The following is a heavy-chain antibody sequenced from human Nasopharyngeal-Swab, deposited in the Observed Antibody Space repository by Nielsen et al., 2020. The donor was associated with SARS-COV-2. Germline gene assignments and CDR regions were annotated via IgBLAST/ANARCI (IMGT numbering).Heavy chain of an antibody. CDR1: GGTFSSYA. CDR2: IIPIFGTA. J-gene: IGHJ6*02. Sequence: SVKVSCKASGGTFSSYAISWARQAPGQGLEWMGGIIPIFGTANYAQKFQGRVTITADESTSTAYMELSSLRSEDTAVYYCARESKKVAGLPNYYYYGMDVWGQGTTVTVSS. V-gene: IGHV1-69*13. D-gene: IGHD6-19*01. CDR3: ARESKKVAGLPNYYYYGMDV.